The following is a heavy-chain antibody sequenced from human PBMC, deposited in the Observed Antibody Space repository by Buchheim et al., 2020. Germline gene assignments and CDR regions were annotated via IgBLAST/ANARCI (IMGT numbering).Heavy chain of an antibody. V-gene: IGHV3-66*01. CDR1: GFTVSSNY. CDR2: IYSGGST. J-gene: IGHJ4*02. Sequence: EVQLVESGGGLVQPGGSLRLSCAASGFTVSSNYMTWVRQAPGKGLEWVSVIYSGGSTHYPDSVKGRFTISRDNSKTSLYLQMNSLRAEDTAVYYCARGDSYYYDSGGYFYFFDYWGQGTL. CDR3: ARGDSYYYDSGGYFYFFDY. D-gene: IGHD3-22*01.